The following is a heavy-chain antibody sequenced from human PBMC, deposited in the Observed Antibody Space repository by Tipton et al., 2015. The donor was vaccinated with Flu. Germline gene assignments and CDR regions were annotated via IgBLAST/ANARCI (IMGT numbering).Heavy chain of an antibody. CDR2: IYSGGST. J-gene: IGHJ5*02. D-gene: IGHD6-13*01. CDR3: ARGIAAAGIDWFDP. V-gene: IGHV3-66*01. Sequence: SLRLSCAASGFTVSSNYMSWVRQAPGKGLEWVSAIYSGGSTYYADSVKGRFTISRDNSKNTLYLQMNSLRAEDTAVYYCARGIAAAGIDWFDPWGQGTLVTVSS. CDR1: GFTVSSNY.